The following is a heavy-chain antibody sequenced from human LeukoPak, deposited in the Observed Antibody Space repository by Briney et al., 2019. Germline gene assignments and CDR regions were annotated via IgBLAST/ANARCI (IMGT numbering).Heavy chain of an antibody. D-gene: IGHD3-10*01. CDR3: VRDEHGSGTYGDY. J-gene: IGHJ4*02. CDR2: VSAYNGNT. V-gene: IGHV1-18*01. Sequence: GASVKVSCEASGYTFTSYGISWVRQAPGQGLEWMGWVSAYNGNTNFAQKLQGRVTMTTDTSTSTAYMELRSLRSDDTAVYYCVRDEHGSGTYGDYWGQGTLVTVSS. CDR1: GYTFTSYG.